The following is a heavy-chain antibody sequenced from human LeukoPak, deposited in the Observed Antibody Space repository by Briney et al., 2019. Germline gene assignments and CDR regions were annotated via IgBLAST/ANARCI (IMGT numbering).Heavy chain of an antibody. CDR2: IYYSGST. CDR1: GGSISSGDYY. CDR3: AREDTYYYDSSGYYDY. D-gene: IGHD3-22*01. Sequence: SETLSLTCTVSGGSISSGDYYWSWFRQPPGKGLEWIGYIYYSGSTYYNPSLKSRVTISVDTSKNQFSLKLSSVTAADTAVYYCAREDTYYYDSSGYYDYWGQGTLVTVSS. J-gene: IGHJ4*02. V-gene: IGHV4-30-4*01.